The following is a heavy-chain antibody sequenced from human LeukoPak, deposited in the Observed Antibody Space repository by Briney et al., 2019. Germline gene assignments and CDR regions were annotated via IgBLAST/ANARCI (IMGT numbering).Heavy chain of an antibody. D-gene: IGHD1-26*01. V-gene: IGHV3-66*01. J-gene: IGHJ5*02. CDR1: GFTVSSNY. CDR2: IYSGDST. CDR3: ARDRSYGFTWFDP. Sequence: GGSLRLSCAVSGFTVSSNYMSWVRQAPGKGLEWVSVIYSGDSTYYADSVKGRFTISRDNSKNTLYLQMNSLRAEDTAVYYCARDRSYGFTWFDPWGQGTLVTVSS.